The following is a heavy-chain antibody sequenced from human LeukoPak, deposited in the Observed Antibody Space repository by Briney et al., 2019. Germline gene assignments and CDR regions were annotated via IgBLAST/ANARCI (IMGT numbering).Heavy chain of an antibody. J-gene: IGHJ4*02. D-gene: IGHD3-9*01. V-gene: IGHV3-7*01. CDR3: AGRPLAAARYFDLY. Sequence: PGGSLRLSCAASGFTFDSYWMTWVRQAPGKGLEWVANIKPDGSEKYYVDSVKGRFTISRDNAENSLFLQMNSLRAEDTAVYYCAGRPLAAARYFDLYWGQGTLVTVSS. CDR1: GFTFDSYW. CDR2: IKPDGSEK.